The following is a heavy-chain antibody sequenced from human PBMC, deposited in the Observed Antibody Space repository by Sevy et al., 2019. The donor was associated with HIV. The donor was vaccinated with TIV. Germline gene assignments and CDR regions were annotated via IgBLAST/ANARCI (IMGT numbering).Heavy chain of an antibody. J-gene: IGHJ4*02. Sequence: SETLSLTCTVSGGSVNSGTYYWSWIRQPPGKRLEYIGNIYYSGSTNYNPSLESRVTISLDSSKNQFSLNLASVTPADTAVYYCARVRALATFANWGQGTLVTVSS. CDR2: IYYSGST. D-gene: IGHD3-3*02. V-gene: IGHV4-61*01. CDR3: ARVRALATFAN. CDR1: GGSVNSGTYY.